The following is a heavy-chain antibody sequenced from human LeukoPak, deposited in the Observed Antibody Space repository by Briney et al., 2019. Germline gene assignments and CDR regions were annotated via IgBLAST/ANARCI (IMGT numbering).Heavy chain of an antibody. CDR3: ARVSGYSGHDPTNFDY. Sequence: PSQTLSLTCTVSGGSISSGNYYWSWIRQPAGKGLEWIGRIYTSGSTNYNPSLKSRVTISVDTSKTQFSLKLSSVTAADTAVYYCARVSGYSGHDPTNFDYWGQGTLVTVSS. CDR2: IYTSGST. D-gene: IGHD5-12*01. J-gene: IGHJ4*02. V-gene: IGHV4-61*02. CDR1: GGSISSGNYY.